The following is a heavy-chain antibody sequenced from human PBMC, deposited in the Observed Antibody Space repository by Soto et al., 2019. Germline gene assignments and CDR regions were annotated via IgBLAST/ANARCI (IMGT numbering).Heavy chain of an antibody. CDR3: STNAPEDMIPK. J-gene: IGHJ4*02. CDR1: GFTYSGSG. V-gene: IGHV3-73*01. D-gene: IGHD2-15*01. CDR2: IRNKANSYAT. Sequence: GGSLRLSRAASGFTYSGSGLHWVRQAAGKGLEWVGRIRNKANSYATAYAASVKGRFTISRDDSKNTAFLQMNSLKTEDTALYYCSTNAPEDMIPKWDPGT.